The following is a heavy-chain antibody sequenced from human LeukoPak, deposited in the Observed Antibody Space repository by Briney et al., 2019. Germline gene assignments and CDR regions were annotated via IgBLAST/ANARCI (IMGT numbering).Heavy chain of an antibody. CDR1: GGSFSGSY. J-gene: IGHJ5*02. Sequence: SETLCLTCADSGGSFSGSYWSWIRQPPGKGLEWIGEINHSGSTNYNPSLKSRVTTSVDTSKNQSSLKLSSVTAADTAVYYCARAQGSGWHRFHWFDPWGQGTLVTVSS. CDR3: ARAQGSGWHRFHWFDP. CDR2: INHSGST. D-gene: IGHD6-19*01. V-gene: IGHV4-34*01.